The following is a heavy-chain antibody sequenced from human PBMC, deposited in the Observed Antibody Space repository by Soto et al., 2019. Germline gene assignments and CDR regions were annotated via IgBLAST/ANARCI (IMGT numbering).Heavy chain of an antibody. CDR1: GFTFSNYE. J-gene: IGHJ4*02. D-gene: IGHD3-16*02. V-gene: IGHV3-48*03. Sequence: EVQLVESGGGLVQPGGSLRLSCEASGFTFSNYEMNWVRQAPGKVLEWLSYISSSGETIYYTDSVKGRFTISRDNAKHSLYLQMNSLRAEDTAVYYCARFDYDYVWGSHRNFDYWGRGTLVTVSS. CDR2: ISSSGETI. CDR3: ARFDYDYVWGSHRNFDY.